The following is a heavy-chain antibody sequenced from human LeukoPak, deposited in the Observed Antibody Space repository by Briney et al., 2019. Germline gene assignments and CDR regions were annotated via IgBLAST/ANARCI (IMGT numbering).Heavy chain of an antibody. CDR1: GFTVSTTY. D-gene: IGHD3-10*01. CDR2: LYSGSDT. CDR3: ARVGDHFHWYLDL. Sequence: GGSLRLSCAASGFTVSTTYMNWVRQAPGKGLEWVSALYSGSDTYYADSVKGRFTISRDSSKNILSLQMNNLRAEDTAVYYCARVGDHFHWYLDLWGRGTLVTVSS. V-gene: IGHV3-53*01. J-gene: IGHJ2*01.